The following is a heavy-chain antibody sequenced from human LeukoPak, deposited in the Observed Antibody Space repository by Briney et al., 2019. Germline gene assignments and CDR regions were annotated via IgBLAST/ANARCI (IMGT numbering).Heavy chain of an antibody. CDR2: IYYSGST. CDR3: AAVGNWGSGFRWFDP. Sequence: PSETLSLTCTVSGGSISSGDYYWSWIRQPPGKGLEWIGYIYYSGSTNYNPSLKSRVTISLDTSNSQFSLKLTSLTAADTAMYYCAAVGNWGSGFRWFDPWGQGTLVTVSS. CDR1: GGSISSGDYY. D-gene: IGHD7-27*01. V-gene: IGHV4-61*08. J-gene: IGHJ5*02.